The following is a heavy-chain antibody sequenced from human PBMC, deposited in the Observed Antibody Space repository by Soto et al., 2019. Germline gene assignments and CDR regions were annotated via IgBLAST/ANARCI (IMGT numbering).Heavy chain of an antibody. CDR1: GFTFSSYG. J-gene: IGHJ4*02. CDR3: ARSPY. CDR2: ISYDGSNK. Sequence: QVQLVESGGGVVQPGRSLRLSCAASGFTFSSYGMHWVRQAPGKGLEWVAVISYDGSNKYYADSVKGRFTISRDNSKNTLYLQMNSLRAEDTAVYYCARSPYWGQGNLVTVSS. V-gene: IGHV3-30*03.